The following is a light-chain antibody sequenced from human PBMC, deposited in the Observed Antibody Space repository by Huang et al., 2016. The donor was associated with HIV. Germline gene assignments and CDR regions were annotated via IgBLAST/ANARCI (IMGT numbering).Light chain of an antibody. CDR3: MQPLQTPYT. CDR2: FVS. Sequence: DIVLTQSAVSLPVIPGEPASIACRSTQSLLPSNGYNYLDWYRQKPGQSPQLLIYFVSNRASGVPDRFNGSGSGTDFTLKISRVEADDVGLYYCMQPLQTPYTFGQGTKLEIK. J-gene: IGKJ2*01. V-gene: IGKV2-28*01. CDR1: QSLLPSNGYNY.